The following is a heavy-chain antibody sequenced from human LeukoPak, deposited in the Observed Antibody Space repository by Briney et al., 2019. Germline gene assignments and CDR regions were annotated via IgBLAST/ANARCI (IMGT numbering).Heavy chain of an antibody. D-gene: IGHD6-6*01. Sequence: PGGSLRLSCAASGFTFDDYGMSWVRQAPGKGLEWVSGINWNGGSTGYADSVKGRFTISRDNAKNSLYLQMNSLRAEDTALYYCARSSPSYYYYYMDVWGKGTTVTVSS. J-gene: IGHJ6*03. CDR3: ARSSPSYYYYYMDV. V-gene: IGHV3-20*04. CDR2: INWNGGST. CDR1: GFTFDDYG.